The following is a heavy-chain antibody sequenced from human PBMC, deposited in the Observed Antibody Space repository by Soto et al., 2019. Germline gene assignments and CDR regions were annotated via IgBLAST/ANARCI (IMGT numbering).Heavy chain of an antibody. D-gene: IGHD3-16*01. CDR3: ARGGGGSVVPAPLINWFDP. Sequence: SETLSLTCAVSGGSLTSNNWWRWVRQPPGKELEWIGEIHHTGGTKYNPSLKSRVTISMDKSKNQFSLNLDSVTAADTAVYYCARGGGGSVVPAPLINWFDPWGQGTLVTVSS. V-gene: IGHV4-4*02. CDR1: GGSLTSNNW. CDR2: IHHTGGT. J-gene: IGHJ5*01.